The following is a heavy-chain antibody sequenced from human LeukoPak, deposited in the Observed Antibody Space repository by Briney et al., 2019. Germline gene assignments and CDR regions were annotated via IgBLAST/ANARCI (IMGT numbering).Heavy chain of an antibody. Sequence: PGGSLRLSCAASGFTFSTYGMYWVRQAPGKGLEWVAVISYDGTNEYYADSVKGLFTISRDNSKNTLCLQMNSLRAEDTAVYFCARDESYSSDYWGQGTLVTVSS. V-gene: IGHV3-30*03. CDR1: GFTFSTYG. CDR3: ARDESYSSDY. J-gene: IGHJ4*02. CDR2: ISYDGTNE. D-gene: IGHD6-13*01.